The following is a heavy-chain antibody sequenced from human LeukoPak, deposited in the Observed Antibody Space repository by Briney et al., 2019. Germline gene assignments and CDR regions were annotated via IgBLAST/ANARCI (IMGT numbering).Heavy chain of an antibody. CDR3: AKVLGVAVAGTVDY. CDR1: GFTFSSYA. Sequence: PGESLRLSCAASGFTFSSYAMSWVRQAPGKGLEWVSAISGSGGSTYYADSVKGRFTISRDNSKNTLYLQMNSLRAEDTAVYYCAKVLGVAVAGTVDYWDQGTLVTVSS. V-gene: IGHV3-23*01. CDR2: ISGSGGST. J-gene: IGHJ4*02. D-gene: IGHD6-19*01.